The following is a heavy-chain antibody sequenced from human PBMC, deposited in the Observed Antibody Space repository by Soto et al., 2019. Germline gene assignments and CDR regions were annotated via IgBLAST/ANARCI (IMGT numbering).Heavy chain of an antibody. D-gene: IGHD1-26*01. V-gene: IGHV3-33*01. J-gene: IGHJ6*02. CDR2: IWYDGSNK. Sequence: GGSLRLSCAASGFTFSSYGMHWVRQAPGKGLEWVAVIWYDGSNKYYADSVKGRFTISRDNSKNTLYLQMNSLRAEDTAVYYCARGGWELLTHYYYGMDVWGQGTTVTVSS. CDR1: GFTFSSYG. CDR3: ARGGWELLTHYYYGMDV.